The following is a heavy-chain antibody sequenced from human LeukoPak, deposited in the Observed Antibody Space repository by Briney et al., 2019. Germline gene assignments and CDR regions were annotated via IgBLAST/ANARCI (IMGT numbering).Heavy chain of an antibody. CDR2: IYTSGST. D-gene: IGHD4-11*01. J-gene: IGHJ4*02. Sequence: SETLSLTCTVSGGSISSGSYYWSWIRQPAGKGLEWIGRIYTSGSTNYNPSLKSRVTISVDTSKNQFSLKLSSVTAADTAVYYCARLPADSNYAYWGQGTLVTVSS. CDR1: GGSISSGSYY. CDR3: ARLPADSNYAY. V-gene: IGHV4-61*02.